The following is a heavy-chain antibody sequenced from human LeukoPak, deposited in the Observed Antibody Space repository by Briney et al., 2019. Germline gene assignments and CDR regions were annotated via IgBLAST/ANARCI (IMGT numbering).Heavy chain of an antibody. D-gene: IGHD6-19*01. CDR3: ARDSRQWLVDWYFDL. CDR1: GFTFSSYS. Sequence: GGSLRLSCAASGFTFSSYSMNWVRQAPGKGLEWVSSISSSSSYIYYADSVKGRFTISRDNANNSLYLQMNSLRAEDTAVYYCARDSRQWLVDWYFDLWGRGTLVTVSS. CDR2: ISSSSSYI. V-gene: IGHV3-21*01. J-gene: IGHJ2*01.